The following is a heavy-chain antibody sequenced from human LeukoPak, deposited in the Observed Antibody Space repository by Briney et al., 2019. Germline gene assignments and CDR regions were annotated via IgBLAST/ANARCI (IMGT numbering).Heavy chain of an antibody. CDR3: ARREQWLVQGAFDI. CDR2: IYYSGST. CDR1: GGPISSSSYY. Sequence: SETLSLTCTVSGGPISSSSYYWGWIRQPPGKGLEWIESIYYSGSTYYNPSLKSRVTISVDTSKNQFSLKLTSLAAADTAVYYCARREQWLVQGAFDIWGQGTMVTVSS. J-gene: IGHJ3*02. V-gene: IGHV4-39*01. D-gene: IGHD6-19*01.